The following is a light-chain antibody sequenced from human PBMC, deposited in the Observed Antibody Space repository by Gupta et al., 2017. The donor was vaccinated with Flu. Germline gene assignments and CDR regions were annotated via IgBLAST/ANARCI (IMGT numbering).Light chain of an antibody. CDR1: SSNIGINH. J-gene: IGLJ2*01. CDR2: DND. CDR3: ATWDDSLSAVV. V-gene: IGLV1-51*01. Sequence: QFVLTQPSSVSAAPGQKVVISCSGSSSNIGINHVSWYHVLPGTAPKLLIYDNDKRPSGIPDRFSGSKSGTSATLDITGLQTGDEADYYCATWDDSLSAVVFGGGTKVAV.